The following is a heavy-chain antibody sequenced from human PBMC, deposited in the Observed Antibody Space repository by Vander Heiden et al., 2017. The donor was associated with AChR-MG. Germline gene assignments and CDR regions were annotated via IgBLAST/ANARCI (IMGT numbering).Heavy chain of an antibody. V-gene: IGHV3-66*01. J-gene: IGHJ4*02. CDR1: GFPVSSNY. Sequence: EVQLVESGGGLVQPGGSLSLSCAASGFPVSSNYMSWVRQAPGKGLEWVSVIYSGGSTYYADSVKGRFTISRDNSKNTLYLQMNSLRAEDTAVYYCARVPYDYGDYGGDYWGQGTLVTVSS. CDR3: ARVPYDYGDYGGDY. D-gene: IGHD4-17*01. CDR2: IYSGGST.